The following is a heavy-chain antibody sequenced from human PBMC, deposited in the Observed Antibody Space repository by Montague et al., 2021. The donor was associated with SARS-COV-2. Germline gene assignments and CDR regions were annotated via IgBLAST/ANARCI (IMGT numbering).Heavy chain of an antibody. CDR1: GDSISSNNW. CDR2: TYHGGST. J-gene: IGHJ6*02. V-gene: IGHV4-4*02. Sequence: SETLSLTCAVSGDSISSNNWWSWVRQAPGKGLEWFGETYHGGSTNSNQSLQSRVTISVDKAKNQLYLKMRPVTAADTAVYYCAMDLRQWLADYYYYGLDVWGQGTTVTVSS. CDR3: AMDLRQWLADYYYYGLDV. D-gene: IGHD6-19*01.